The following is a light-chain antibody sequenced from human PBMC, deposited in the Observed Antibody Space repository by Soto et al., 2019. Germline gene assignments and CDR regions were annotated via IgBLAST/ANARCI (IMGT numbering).Light chain of an antibody. V-gene: IGLV2-14*01. J-gene: IGLJ3*02. Sequence: QSALTQPASVSGSPGQSITISCSGTSGDIGASNYVSWYQQFPGKAPKLMISEVSNRPSGVSSRFSGSKSGNTASLTISGLQAADEADYYCTSYTTTTTWVFGGGTKLTVL. CDR3: TSYTTTTTWV. CDR1: SGDIGASNY. CDR2: EVS.